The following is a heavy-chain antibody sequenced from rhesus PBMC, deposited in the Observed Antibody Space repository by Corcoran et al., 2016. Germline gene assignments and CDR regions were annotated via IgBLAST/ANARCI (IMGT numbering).Heavy chain of an antibody. Sequence: QVQLQESGPGLVKPSETLSLTCAVSGGSISSSNWWSWIRQPPGKGLEWIGYISGRSGGTYYNTSRRSRVTISTAALKNQFALKLSSVTAADTAEYVCARGVGWLLSDGGDSGGQGVIVTGSS. V-gene: IGHV4-65*01. D-gene: IGHD2-21*01. CDR2: ISGRSGGT. CDR3: ARGVGWLLSDGGDS. J-gene: IGHJ6*01. CDR1: GGSISSSNW.